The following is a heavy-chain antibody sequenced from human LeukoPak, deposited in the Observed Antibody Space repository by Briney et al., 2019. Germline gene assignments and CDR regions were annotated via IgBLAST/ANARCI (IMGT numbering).Heavy chain of an antibody. D-gene: IGHD6-13*01. Sequence: SQTLSLTCAISGDSVSSNSAAWNWIRQSPLRGLEWLGRTYYRSKWYNDYAVSVKSRITINPDTFKNQFSLQLNSVTPEDTAVYYCARGWEPYSSSLDYWGQGTLVTVSS. CDR2: TYYRSKWYN. CDR3: ARGWEPYSSSLDY. CDR1: GDSVSSNSAA. V-gene: IGHV6-1*01. J-gene: IGHJ4*02.